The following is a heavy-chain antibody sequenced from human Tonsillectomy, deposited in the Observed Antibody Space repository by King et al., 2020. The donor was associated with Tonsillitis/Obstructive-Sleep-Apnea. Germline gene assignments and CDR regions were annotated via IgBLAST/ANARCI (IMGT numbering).Heavy chain of an antibody. D-gene: IGHD2-2*01. Sequence: VQLVESGGGLVKPGGSLRLSCAASGFIFSDYYMSWIRQAPGKGLEWVSYRSSSSRYTNYADSVKGRFTISRDNAKNSLYLQMNSLRVEDTAVYYCARDSAEMRYCNSTSCQPNYYYMDVWGKGTTVTVSS. CDR1: GFIFSDYY. CDR2: RSSSSRYT. CDR3: ARDSAEMRYCNSTSCQPNYYYMDV. V-gene: IGHV3-11*05. J-gene: IGHJ6*03.